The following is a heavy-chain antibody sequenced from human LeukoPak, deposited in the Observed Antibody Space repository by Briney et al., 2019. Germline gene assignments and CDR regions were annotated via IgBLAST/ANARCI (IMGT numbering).Heavy chain of an antibody. CDR1: GYTLTELS. V-gene: IGHV1-24*01. D-gene: IGHD3-16*01. Sequence: WASVNVSFKVSGYTLTELSMHWVRQAPGKGLDWMGGFCPEDGETIYAQKFQGRVTMTEDTSTDTGYMELSSLRSEDTAVYYCATGPGGKGDYWGQGILVTVSS. CDR2: FCPEDGET. J-gene: IGHJ4*02. CDR3: ATGPGGKGDY.